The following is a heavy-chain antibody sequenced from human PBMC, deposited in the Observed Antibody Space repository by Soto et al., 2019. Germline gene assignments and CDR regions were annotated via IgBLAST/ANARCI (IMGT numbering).Heavy chain of an antibody. D-gene: IGHD2-2*01. CDR3: ARYCSSTSCPVPYYYYGMDV. V-gene: IGHV3-21*01. CDR2: ISSSSSYI. CDR1: GFTFSSYA. J-gene: IGHJ6*02. Sequence: EVQLLESGGGLVQPGGSLRLSCSASGFTFSSYAMSWVRQAPGKGLEWVSSISSSSSYIYYADSVKGRFTISRDNAKNSLYLQMNSLRAEDTAVYYCARYCSSTSCPVPYYYYGMDVWGQGTTVTVSS.